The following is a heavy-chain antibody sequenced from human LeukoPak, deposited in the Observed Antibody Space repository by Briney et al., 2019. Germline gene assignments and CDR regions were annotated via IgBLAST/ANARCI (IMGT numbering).Heavy chain of an antibody. CDR1: GGSISSGDYY. CDR2: IYYSGST. D-gene: IGHD1-26*01. Sequence: PSQTLSLTCAVSGGSISSGDYYWSWIRQPPGKGLEWIGYIYYSGSTYYNPSLKSRVTISVDTSKNQFSLKLSSVTAADTAVYYCARGEGSSIVGATFDYWGQGTLVTVSS. CDR3: ARGEGSSIVGATFDY. V-gene: IGHV4-30-4*08. J-gene: IGHJ4*02.